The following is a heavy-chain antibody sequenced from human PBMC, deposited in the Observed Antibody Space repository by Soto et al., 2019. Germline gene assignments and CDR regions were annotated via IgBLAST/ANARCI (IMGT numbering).Heavy chain of an antibody. J-gene: IGHJ4*02. CDR2: INHRGSA. CDR3: ARYNAASGTYYFDY. CDR1: GAYVSSTYW. V-gene: IGHV4-4*02. D-gene: IGHD6-13*01. Sequence: SVTICVTCGVAGAYVSSTYWWSWVQPPPGKGPEWIGEINHRGSANYNPSLKSRVTISVDISKSQFSLRLTSVTAADTAVYYCARYNAASGTYYFDYWGPGTLVTVSS.